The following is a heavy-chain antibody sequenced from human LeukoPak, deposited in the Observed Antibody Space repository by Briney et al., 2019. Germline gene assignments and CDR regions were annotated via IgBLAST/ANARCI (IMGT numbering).Heavy chain of an antibody. V-gene: IGHV3-48*03. CDR2: ISSSGSTI. J-gene: IGHJ6*03. CDR3: ARASPYYYYYYYMDV. Sequence: PGGSLRLSCAASGFTFSSYEMNWVRQAPGKGLEWVSYISSSGSTIYYADSVKGRFTISRDNSKNTLYLQMNSLRAEDTAVYYCARASPYYYYYYYMDVWGKGTTVTVSS. CDR1: GFTFSSYE.